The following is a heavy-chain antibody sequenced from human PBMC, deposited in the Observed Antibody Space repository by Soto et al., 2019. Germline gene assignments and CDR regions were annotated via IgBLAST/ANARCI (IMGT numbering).Heavy chain of an antibody. CDR1: GFTVSSNY. J-gene: IGHJ3*02. D-gene: IGHD2-15*01. Sequence: VQLVESGGGLVQPGGSLRLSCAASGFTVSSNYMSWVRQAPGKGLEWVSVIYSGGSTYYADSVKGRFTISRHNSKNTLYLQMNSLRAEDTAVYYCAANDCSGGSCYSGDAFDIWGQGTMVTVSS. CDR3: AANDCSGGSCYSGDAFDI. V-gene: IGHV3-53*04. CDR2: IYSGGST.